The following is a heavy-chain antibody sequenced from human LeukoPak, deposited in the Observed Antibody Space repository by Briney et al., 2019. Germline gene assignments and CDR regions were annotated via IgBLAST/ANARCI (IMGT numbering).Heavy chain of an antibody. CDR3: ANSYDGKIVPFDN. D-gene: IGHD4-23*01. CDR1: GGSFSGYY. J-gene: IGHJ4*02. V-gene: IGHV4-34*01. CDR2: INHSGST. Sequence: SETLSLTCAVYGGSFSGYYWSWIRQPPGKGLERIGEINHSGSTNYNPSLKSRVTISVDTSKNQFSLKLTSVTAADTAVYYCANSYDGKIVPFDNWGQGALVAVSS.